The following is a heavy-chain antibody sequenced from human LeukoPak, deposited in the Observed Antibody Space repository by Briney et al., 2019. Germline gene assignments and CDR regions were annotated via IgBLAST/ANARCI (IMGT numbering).Heavy chain of an antibody. CDR1: GGSISSSSYY. V-gene: IGHV4-39*07. J-gene: IGHJ3*02. CDR3: ARDGRAGTRDDAFDI. Sequence: PSETLSLTCTVSGGSISSSSYYWGWIRQPPGKGLEWIGSIYYSGSTYYNPSLKSRVTISVDTSKNQFSLKLSSVTAADTAVYYCARDGRAGTRDDAFDIWGQGTMVTVSS. CDR2: IYYSGST. D-gene: IGHD1-1*01.